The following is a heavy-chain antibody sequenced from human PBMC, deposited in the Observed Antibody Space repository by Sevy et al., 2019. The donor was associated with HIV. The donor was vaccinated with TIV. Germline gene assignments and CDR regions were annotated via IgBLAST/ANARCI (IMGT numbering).Heavy chain of an antibody. CDR3: TRVCGGSCYSNYAFDI. D-gene: IGHD2-15*01. CDR2: SRSKANSYAT. CDR1: GFTFSGSA. Sequence: GGSLRLSCAASGFTFSGSAMHWVRQASGKGLEWVGHSRSKANSYATAYAASVKGRFTISRDDSKNTAYLQMNSLKTEDTAVYYCTRVCGGSCYSNYAFDIWGQGTMVTVSS. V-gene: IGHV3-73*01. J-gene: IGHJ3*02.